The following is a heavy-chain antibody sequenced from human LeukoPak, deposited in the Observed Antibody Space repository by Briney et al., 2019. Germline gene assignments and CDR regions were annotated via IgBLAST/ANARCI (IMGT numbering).Heavy chain of an antibody. CDR1: GGSISSSSYY. CDR3: AGGSYYYMNV. V-gene: IGHV4-39*01. D-gene: IGHD3-16*01. J-gene: IGHJ6*03. CDR2: IYYSGST. Sequence: SETLSLTCTVSGGSISSSSYYWGWIRQPPGKGLEWIGSIYYSGSTYYHPSLKSRVTISVHTSKTQFSLKLSSVTAADTAVYYCAGGSYYYMNVWGKGTTVTISS.